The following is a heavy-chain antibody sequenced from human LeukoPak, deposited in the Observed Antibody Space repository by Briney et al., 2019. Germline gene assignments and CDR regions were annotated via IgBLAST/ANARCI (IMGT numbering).Heavy chain of an antibody. D-gene: IGHD6-13*01. J-gene: IGHJ4*02. Sequence: ASVKVSCKASGYTFTNYDINWVRQATGQGLEWMGWMNPNSGNTGYAQKFQGRVTMTRNTSISTAYMELRSLRSDDTAVYYCARSAADTKRTYYFDYWGQGTLVTVSS. CDR3: ARSAADTKRTYYFDY. CDR1: GYTFTNYD. CDR2: MNPNSGNT. V-gene: IGHV1-8*01.